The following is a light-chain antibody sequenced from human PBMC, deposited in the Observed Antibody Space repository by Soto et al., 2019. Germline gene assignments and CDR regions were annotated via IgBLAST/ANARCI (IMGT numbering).Light chain of an antibody. CDR1: QSVSSSY. CDR2: GAS. Sequence: EIVLTQSPGTPSLSPGERATLSCRASQSVSSSYLAWYQQKPGQAPRLLIYGASSRATGIPDRFSGSGSGTDFTLTISRLEPEDFAGYYCQQYGRSPRWAFGQGPKVDIK. J-gene: IGKJ1*01. V-gene: IGKV3-20*01. CDR3: QQYGRSPRWA.